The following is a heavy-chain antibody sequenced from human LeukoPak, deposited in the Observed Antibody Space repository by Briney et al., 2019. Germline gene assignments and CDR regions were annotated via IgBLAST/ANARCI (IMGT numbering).Heavy chain of an antibody. CDR3: ASGYYYDSSGYYYVY. V-gene: IGHV4-61*02. J-gene: IGHJ4*02. D-gene: IGHD3-22*01. CDR2: IYTSGST. CDR1: GGSISSGNHY. Sequence: SETLSLTCTVSGGSISSGNHYWSWIRQPAGKGLEWIGRIYTSGSTNYNPSPKSRVTMSVDTSKNQFSLKLSSVTAADTAVYYCASGYYYDSSGYYYVYWGQGTLVTVSS.